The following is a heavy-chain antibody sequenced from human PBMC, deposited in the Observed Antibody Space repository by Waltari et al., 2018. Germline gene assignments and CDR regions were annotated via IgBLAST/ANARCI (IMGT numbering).Heavy chain of an antibody. CDR1: GFPFSTAW. CDR2: IKSTVDGGTT. Sequence: EVQLVESGGGLVKPGGSLRLSCSASGFPFSTAWMNWMRQAPGKGLEWVGRIKSTVDGGTTDYAAPVQGRFTISRDDSKNTLYLQMSSLRTEDTAVYYCLFVDTALIIPDVFDLGGQGTLVTVSS. J-gene: IGHJ3*01. V-gene: IGHV3-15*01. D-gene: IGHD5-18*01. CDR3: LFVDTALIIPDVFDL.